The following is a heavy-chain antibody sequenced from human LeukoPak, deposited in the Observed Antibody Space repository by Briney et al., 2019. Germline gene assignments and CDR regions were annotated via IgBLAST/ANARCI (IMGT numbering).Heavy chain of an antibody. CDR2: VYPGGSDL. Sequence: GESLKISCKASGYSFTNYWIVWVRQRPGKGLEYMGFVYPGGSDLRYSPSFQGQVTISVVKSITPAYLQWSSLKASDTAMYYCARHVVNLAVPGAPSWIDPWGQGTQVTVSS. CDR1: GYSFTNYW. V-gene: IGHV5-51*01. CDR3: ARHVVNLAVPGAPSWIDP. D-gene: IGHD6-19*01. J-gene: IGHJ5*02.